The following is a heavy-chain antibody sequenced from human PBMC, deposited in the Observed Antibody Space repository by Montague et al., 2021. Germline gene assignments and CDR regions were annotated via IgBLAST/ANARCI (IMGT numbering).Heavy chain of an antibody. V-gene: IGHV4-61*09. Sequence: TLSLTCTVSGGSISSGSYYWSWIRQPAGKGLEWIGNIHTTGSSNYNPSLKSRVTISMDTSKNQFSLNLGSVTAADTAVYYCHVWPNYYHGVGVWGLGTTVTVSS. CDR3: HVWPNYYHGVGV. D-gene: IGHD2-21*01. CDR2: IHTTGSS. CDR1: GGSISSGSYY. J-gene: IGHJ6*02.